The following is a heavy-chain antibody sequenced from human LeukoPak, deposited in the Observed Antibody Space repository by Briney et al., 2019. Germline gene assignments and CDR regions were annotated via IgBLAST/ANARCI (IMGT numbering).Heavy chain of an antibody. D-gene: IGHD6-19*01. CDR2: VYTSGRT. V-gene: IGHV4-61*02. CDR3: TRGWSSGGAFDV. J-gene: IGHJ3*01. Sequence: KSSQTLSLTCTVSGGSINSDSYSWTWIRQPAGMGLDWIGRVYTSGRTDYNPSLKSRVTISIDTSKNQSSLELSSVTAADTAVYYCTRGWSSGGAFDVWGLGTMVTVSS. CDR1: GGSINSDSYS.